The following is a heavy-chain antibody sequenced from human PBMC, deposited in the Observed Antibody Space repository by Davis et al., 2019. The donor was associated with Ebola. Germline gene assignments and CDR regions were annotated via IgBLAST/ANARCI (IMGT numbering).Heavy chain of an antibody. CDR3: TRNPGSGTYYFDY. D-gene: IGHD1-26*01. CDR1: GFTFGDYA. CDR2: IRSKAYGGTT. Sequence: PGGSLRLSCTASGFTFGDYAMSWFRQAPGKGLEWVGFIRSKAYGGTTEYAASVKGRFTISRDDSKSIAYLQMNSLKTEDTAVYYCTRNPGSGTYYFDYRGQGTLVTVSS. J-gene: IGHJ4*02. V-gene: IGHV3-49*03.